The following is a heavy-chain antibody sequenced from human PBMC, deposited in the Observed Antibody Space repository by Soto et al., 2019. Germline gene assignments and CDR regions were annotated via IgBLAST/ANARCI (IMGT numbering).Heavy chain of an antibody. V-gene: IGHV4-59*01. Sequence: PSETLSLTCTVSGGSTSSYYWSWIRQPPGKGLEWIGYIYYSGSTNYNPSLKSRVTISVDTSKNQFSLKLSSVTAAGTAVYYCASGEAVAGSFDYWGQGTLVTVSS. D-gene: IGHD6-19*01. J-gene: IGHJ4*02. CDR2: IYYSGST. CDR1: GGSTSSYY. CDR3: ASGEAVAGSFDY.